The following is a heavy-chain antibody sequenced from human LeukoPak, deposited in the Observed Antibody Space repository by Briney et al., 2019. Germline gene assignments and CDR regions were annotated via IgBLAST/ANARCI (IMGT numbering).Heavy chain of an antibody. V-gene: IGHV3-13*05. CDR1: GFTFSSYD. D-gene: IGHD2-2*01. CDR2: IGTAGDP. J-gene: IGHJ4*02. Sequence: GGSLRVSCAASGFTFSSYDMHWVGQATGKGLEWVSAIGTAGDPYYPGSVKGRFTISRENAKNSLYLQMNSLRAGDTAVYYCARGNYHNYCSSTSCYGYFDYWDQGTLVTVSS. CDR3: ARGNYHNYCSSTSCYGYFDY.